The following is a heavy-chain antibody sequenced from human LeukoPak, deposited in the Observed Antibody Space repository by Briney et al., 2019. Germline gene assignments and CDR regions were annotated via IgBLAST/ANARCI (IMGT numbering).Heavy chain of an antibody. CDR3: ARDHPNKRTDY. Sequence: GGSMRLSCAASGFIFSDYSMTWLRQAPGKGLEWVSYISLSGSSTYYADSVKGRFTISRDNAKHSLYLQMNSLRVEDTAIYYCARDHPNKRTDYWGQGTLVSVSS. V-gene: IGHV3-11*04. J-gene: IGHJ4*02. D-gene: IGHD2/OR15-2a*01. CDR2: ISLSGSST. CDR1: GFIFSDYS.